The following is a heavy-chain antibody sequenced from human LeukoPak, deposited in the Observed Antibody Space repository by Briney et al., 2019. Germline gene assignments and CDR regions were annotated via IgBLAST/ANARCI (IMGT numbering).Heavy chain of an antibody. Sequence: ASVKVSCKASGYTFSSYVINWVRQAPGQGLEWMGWMNPNSGNTGYAQKFQGRVTMTRNTSISTAYMELSSLRSEDTAVYYCARRVSGWQYYYYYYYMDVWGKGTTVTISS. J-gene: IGHJ6*03. V-gene: IGHV1-8*01. CDR1: GYTFSSYV. CDR3: ARRVSGWQYYYYYYYMDV. D-gene: IGHD6-19*01. CDR2: MNPNSGNT.